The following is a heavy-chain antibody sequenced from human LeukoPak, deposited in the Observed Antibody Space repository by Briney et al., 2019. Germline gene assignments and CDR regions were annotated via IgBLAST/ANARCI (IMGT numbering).Heavy chain of an antibody. Sequence: GGSLRLSCAASGFTFSSYSMNWVRQAPGKGLEWVSSISSSSSYIYYADSVKGRFTISRDNAKNSLYLQMNSLRAEDTAVYYCAREGDFDCSSISCYKPKNAFDIWGQGTMVTVSS. J-gene: IGHJ3*02. D-gene: IGHD2-2*01. V-gene: IGHV3-21*01. CDR3: AREGDFDCSSISCYKPKNAFDI. CDR2: ISSSSSYI. CDR1: GFTFSSYS.